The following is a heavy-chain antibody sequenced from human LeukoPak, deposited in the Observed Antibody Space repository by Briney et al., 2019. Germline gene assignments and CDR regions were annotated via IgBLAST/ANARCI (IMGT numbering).Heavy chain of an antibody. CDR1: GGSISSGDYY. D-gene: IGHD3-10*01. CDR2: IYYSGST. J-gene: IGHJ4*02. Sequence: PSETLSLTCTVSGGSISSGDYYWSWIRQPPGKGLEWIGYIYYSGSTDYNPSLRSRVTISVDPSKNQFSLRLGSVTAADTAVYYCARDYYYGSGRFDYWGQGILVTVLS. CDR3: ARDYYYGSGRFDY. V-gene: IGHV4-30-4*01.